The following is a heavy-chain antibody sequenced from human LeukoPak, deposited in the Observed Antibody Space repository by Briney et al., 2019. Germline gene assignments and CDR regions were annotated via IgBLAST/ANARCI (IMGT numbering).Heavy chain of an antibody. V-gene: IGHV3-21*01. J-gene: IGHJ6*04. CDR1: GFTFSSYN. CDR3: AELGITMIGGV. CDR2: ISSSASYI. Sequence: GSLRLSCAASGFTFSSYNMNWVRQAPGKGLEWVSSISSSASYIYYADSVKGRFTISRDNAKNSLYLQMNSLRAEDTAVYYCAELGITMIGGVWGKGTTVTLSS. D-gene: IGHD3-10*02.